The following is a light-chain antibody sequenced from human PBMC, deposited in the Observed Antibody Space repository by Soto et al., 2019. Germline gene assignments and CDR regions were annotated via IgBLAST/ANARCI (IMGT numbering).Light chain of an antibody. Sequence: EIVLTQSPATLSLSPGERATLSCRASQSVKTFLVWYQQRPGQAPRLLIYGASSRATGIPDRFTGGGSGTDFTLTISRLEPEDFAVYYCQQYGSSPTTFGQGTKVDIK. CDR2: GAS. V-gene: IGKV3-20*01. CDR1: QSVKTF. CDR3: QQYGSSPTT. J-gene: IGKJ1*01.